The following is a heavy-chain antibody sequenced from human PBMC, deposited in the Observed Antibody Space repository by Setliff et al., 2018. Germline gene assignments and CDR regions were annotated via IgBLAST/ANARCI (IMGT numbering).Heavy chain of an antibody. CDR2: ISNSGGEI. V-gene: IGHV3-23*01. Sequence: GGSLRLSCAASGFTFSNYWMYWVRQVPGKGLEWVSSISNSGGEIHYADSVQGRFTISRDNSKNTLFLQMDSLRDDDTAVYYCAKDSLEVVIALHGMDVWGQGTTVTVSS. J-gene: IGHJ6*01. CDR3: AKDSLEVVIALHGMDV. D-gene: IGHD2-21*01. CDR1: GFTFSNYW.